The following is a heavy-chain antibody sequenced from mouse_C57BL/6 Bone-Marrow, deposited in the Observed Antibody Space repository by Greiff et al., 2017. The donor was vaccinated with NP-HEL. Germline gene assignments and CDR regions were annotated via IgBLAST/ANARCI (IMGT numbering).Heavy chain of an antibody. CDR2: IYPGDGDT. V-gene: IGHV1-82*01. CDR1: GYAFSSSW. CDR3: ARWSPDY. J-gene: IGHJ2*01. Sequence: QVQLQQSGPELVKPGASVKISCKASGYAFSSSWMNWVKQRPGKGLEWIGRIYPGDGDTNYNGKFKGKATLTADKSSSTAYMQLSSLTSEDSAVYFCARWSPDYWGQGTTLTVSS.